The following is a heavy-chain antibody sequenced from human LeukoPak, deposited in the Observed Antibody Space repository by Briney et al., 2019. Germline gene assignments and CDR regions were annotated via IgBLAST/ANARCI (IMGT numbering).Heavy chain of an antibody. CDR1: GYSISSGYY. V-gene: IGHV4-38-2*02. J-gene: IGHJ3*02. CDR3: ARGRGAFDI. CDR2: IYHSGST. Sequence: PSETLSLTCTVSGYSISSGYYWGWIRQPPGKGLEWIGSIYHSGSTYYNPSLKSRVTISVDTSKNQFSLKLSCVTAADTAVYYCARGRGAFDIWGQGTMVTVSS.